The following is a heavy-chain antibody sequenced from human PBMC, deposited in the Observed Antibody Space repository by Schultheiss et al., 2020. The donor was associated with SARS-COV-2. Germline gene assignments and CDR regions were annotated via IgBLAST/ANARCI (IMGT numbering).Heavy chain of an antibody. Sequence: SETLSLTCTVSGGSISSYYWSWIRQPPGKGLEWIGYIYYSGSTNYNPSLKSRVTISVDTSKNQFSLKLSSVTAADTAVYYCASGEYRYGSVWVGMDVWGQGTTVTVSS. CDR1: GGSISSYY. CDR2: IYYSGST. D-gene: IGHD5-18*01. J-gene: IGHJ6*02. CDR3: ASGEYRYGSVWVGMDV. V-gene: IGHV4-59*01.